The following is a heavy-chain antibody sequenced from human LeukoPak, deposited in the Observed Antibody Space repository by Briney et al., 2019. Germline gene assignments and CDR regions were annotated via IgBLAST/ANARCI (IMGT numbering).Heavy chain of an antibody. CDR3: VRVRAYSSSWYAGYNWFDP. CDR2: IIPIFGTA. D-gene: IGHD6-13*01. V-gene: IGHV1-69*05. CDR1: GGTFSSYA. Sequence: SVKVSCKASGGTFSSYAISWVRQAPGQGLEWMGGIIPIFGTANYAQKFQGRVTITTDESTSTAYMELSSLRSEDTAVYYCVRVRAYSSSWYAGYNWFDPWGQGTLVTVSS. J-gene: IGHJ5*02.